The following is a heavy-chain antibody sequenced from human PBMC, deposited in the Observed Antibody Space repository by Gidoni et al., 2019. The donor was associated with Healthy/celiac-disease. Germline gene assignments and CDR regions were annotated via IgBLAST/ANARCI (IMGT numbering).Heavy chain of an antibody. CDR2: IYYSVST. CDR1: GGSISIGGYY. V-gene: IGHV4-31*03. Sequence: VQLQESGPGLVKPSQTRSLTCTVSGGSISIGGYYWSWLRQHPGKGLEWIGYIYYSVSTSYNTSLKSRVTISVDTSKNQFSLKLSSVTAADTAVYYCAREPSGGIWDFDYWGQGTLVTVSS. D-gene: IGHD2-15*01. CDR3: AREPSGGIWDFDY. J-gene: IGHJ4*02.